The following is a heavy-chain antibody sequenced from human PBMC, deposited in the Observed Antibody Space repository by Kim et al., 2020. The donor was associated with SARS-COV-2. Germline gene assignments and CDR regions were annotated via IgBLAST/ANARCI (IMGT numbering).Heavy chain of an antibody. V-gene: IGHV3-15*01. CDR3: TTGGEYSSSSYYFDY. Sequence: APVKGRFTISRDESNNTLYLQMNSLKTEDTAVYYCTTGGEYSSSSYYFDYWGQGTLVTVSS. J-gene: IGHJ4*02. D-gene: IGHD6-6*01.